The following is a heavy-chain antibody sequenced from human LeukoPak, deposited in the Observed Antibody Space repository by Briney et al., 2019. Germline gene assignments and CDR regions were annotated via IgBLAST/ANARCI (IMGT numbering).Heavy chain of an antibody. CDR3: AKSLGSSWPFDY. CDR2: ISGNGGAT. D-gene: IGHD6-13*01. J-gene: IGHJ4*02. V-gene: IGHV3-23*01. CDR1: GFTFSSYA. Sequence: GGSLRLSCAASGFTFSSYAMSWVRQAPGMGLEWVSTISGNGGATYYADSVKGRFTISRDNSKNTLYLQMNSLRAEDTAVYYCAKSLGSSWPFDYWGQGTLVTVSS.